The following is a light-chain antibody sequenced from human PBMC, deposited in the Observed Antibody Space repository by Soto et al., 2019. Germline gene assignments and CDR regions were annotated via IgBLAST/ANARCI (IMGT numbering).Light chain of an antibody. CDR1: QSVGTY. Sequence: EIVLAQSPATLSLSPRERATLSCRASQSVGTYLAWYQQKPGQSPRLLIYSASTRATGIPDRFSGSGSGADFTLTITRLEPEDFAVYYCHQYAAVPRTFGQGTKVDIK. V-gene: IGKV3-11*01. J-gene: IGKJ1*01. CDR2: SAS. CDR3: HQYAAVPRT.